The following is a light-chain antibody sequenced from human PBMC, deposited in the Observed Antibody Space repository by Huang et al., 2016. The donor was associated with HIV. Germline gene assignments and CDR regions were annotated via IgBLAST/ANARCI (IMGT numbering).Light chain of an antibody. CDR1: KNISSD. CDR2: AAS. CDR3: QQCYTTPLFT. J-gene: IGKJ3*01. V-gene: IGKV1-39*01. Sequence: DIQMTQSPSSLAASVRDRVTITCRASKNISSDLNWYQHKPGKAPRLLIYAASTLQSGVPSRFSVSGSGTHFTLTINSLQPEDFAIYYCQQCYTTPLFTFGPGTKVDIK.